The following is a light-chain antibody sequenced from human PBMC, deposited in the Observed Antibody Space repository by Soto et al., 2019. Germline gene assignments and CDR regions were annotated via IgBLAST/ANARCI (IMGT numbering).Light chain of an antibody. CDR3: QHHFNWPPFA. V-gene: IGKV3-15*01. CDR2: HAS. J-gene: IGKJ2*01. CDR1: QSVGSS. Sequence: IVMTQSPATLSVSPGDRATLSCRASQSVGSSLAWYQQKPGQAPRLLIYHASTRATAVPARFSGSGSGTEFTLTISSQQSEDFAVYYCQHHFNWPPFAFGPGTKLEI.